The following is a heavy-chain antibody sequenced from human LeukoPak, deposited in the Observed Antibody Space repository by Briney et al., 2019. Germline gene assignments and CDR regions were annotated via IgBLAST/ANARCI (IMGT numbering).Heavy chain of an antibody. J-gene: IGHJ6*02. Sequence: GGSLRLSCAASGFAFRAYAMTWVRQAPGKGLEWVSAISGSGSSTFYADSVKGRFTISRDNSKNTLYLQMNSLRAEDTAIYYCAKTSGSGNYYYDYYGMDVWGQGTTVTVSS. CDR1: GFAFRAYA. CDR2: ISGSGSST. V-gene: IGHV3-23*01. D-gene: IGHD3-10*01. CDR3: AKTSGSGNYYYDYYGMDV.